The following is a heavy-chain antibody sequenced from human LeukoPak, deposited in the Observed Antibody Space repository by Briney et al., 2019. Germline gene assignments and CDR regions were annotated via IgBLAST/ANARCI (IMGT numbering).Heavy chain of an antibody. CDR2: IYPGDSDT. CDR1: GYSFTSYW. V-gene: IGHV5-51*01. J-gene: IGHJ4*02. Sequence: GESLMISCKGSGYSFTSYWIGWVRQMPGKGLEWMGIIYPGDSDTRYSPFFQGQVTISADKSISTAYLQWSSLKASDTAMYYCARSHMDTAIGYWGQGTLVTVSS. CDR3: ARSHMDTAIGY. D-gene: IGHD5-18*01.